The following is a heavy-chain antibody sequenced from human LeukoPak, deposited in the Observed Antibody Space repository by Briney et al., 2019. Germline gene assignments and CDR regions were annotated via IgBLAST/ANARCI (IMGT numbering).Heavy chain of an antibody. CDR3: ASSSPSNWFGP. CDR1: GYTFTGYY. J-gene: IGHJ5*02. V-gene: IGHV7-4-1*02. CDR2: INPNSGNP. Sequence: ASVKVSCKASGYTFTGYYMHWVRQAPGQGLEWMGRINPNSGNPTYAQGFTGRFVFSLDTSVSTAYLQISSLKAEDTGVYYCASSSPSNWFGPWGQGTLVTVSS.